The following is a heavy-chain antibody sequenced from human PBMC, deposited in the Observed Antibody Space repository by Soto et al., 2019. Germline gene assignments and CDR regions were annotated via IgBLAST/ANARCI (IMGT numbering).Heavy chain of an antibody. CDR3: ARVWYYDSSGYLKYYFDY. V-gene: IGHV1-69*13. J-gene: IGHJ4*02. Sequence: ASVKVSCKASGGTFSSYAISWVRQAPGQGLEWMGGIIPIFGTANYAQKFQGRVTITADESTSTAYMELSSLGSEDTAVYYCARVWYYDSSGYLKYYFDYWGQGTLVTVSS. CDR2: IIPIFGTA. CDR1: GGTFSSYA. D-gene: IGHD3-22*01.